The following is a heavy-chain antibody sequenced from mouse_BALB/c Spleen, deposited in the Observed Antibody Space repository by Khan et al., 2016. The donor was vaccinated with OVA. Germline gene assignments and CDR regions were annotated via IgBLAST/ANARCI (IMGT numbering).Heavy chain of an antibody. D-gene: IGHD2-3*01. CDR3: ARDGSRYNYAIDY. Sequence: EVQLQESGPGLVKPSQSLSLTCTVTGYSITSDYAWNWIRQFPGNKLEWMGYISSSGSTNYNPAITSRISITRDTSKNQFFLQLNSVTTEDTATYYCARDGSRYNYAIDYWGQGTSVTVSS. CDR1: GYSITSDYA. J-gene: IGHJ4*01. V-gene: IGHV3-2*02. CDR2: ISSSGST.